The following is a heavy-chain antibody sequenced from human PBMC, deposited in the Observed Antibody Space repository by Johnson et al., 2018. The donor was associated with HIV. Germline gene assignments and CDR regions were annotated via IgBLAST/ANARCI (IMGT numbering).Heavy chain of an antibody. Sequence: QVQLVESGGGLVKPGGSLRLSCAASGFTFSDYYMTWIRQAPGKGLEWVSYISSSGSTIYYADSVKGRFTISRDNAKNSLYLQMNTLRVEDTAAYYCASGVACSTSCYEHKNAFDIWGLGTMVTVSS. CDR3: ASGVACSTSCYEHKNAFDI. D-gene: IGHD2-2*01. CDR2: ISSSGSTI. J-gene: IGHJ3*02. CDR1: GFTFSDYY. V-gene: IGHV3-11*04.